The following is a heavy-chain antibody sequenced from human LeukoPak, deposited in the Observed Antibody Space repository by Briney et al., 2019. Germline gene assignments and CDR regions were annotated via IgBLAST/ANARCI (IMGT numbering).Heavy chain of an antibody. V-gene: IGHV3-30*18. D-gene: IGHD3-9*01. CDR1: GFTFSSYG. CDR2: ISYDGSNK. J-gene: IGHJ2*01. Sequence: GGSLRLSCAASGFTFSSYGMHWVRQAPGKGLEWVAVISYDGSNKYYADSVKGRFTISRDNSKNTLYLQMNSLRAEDTAVYYCAKPALNFDPTYWYFDLWGRGTLVTVSS. CDR3: AKPALNFDPTYWYFDL.